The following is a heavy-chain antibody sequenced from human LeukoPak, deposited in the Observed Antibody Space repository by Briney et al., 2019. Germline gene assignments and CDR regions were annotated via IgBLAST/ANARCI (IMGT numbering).Heavy chain of an antibody. CDR3: ARSVEMATLFIDY. CDR1: GGSISSYY. CDR2: IYYSGST. D-gene: IGHD5-24*01. V-gene: IGHV4-59*08. J-gene: IGHJ4*02. Sequence: PSETLSLTCTASGGSISSYYWSWIRQPPGKGLEWIGYIYYSGSTNYNPSLKSRVTISVDTSKNQFSLKLSSVTAADTAVYYCARSVEMATLFIDYWGQGTLVTVSS.